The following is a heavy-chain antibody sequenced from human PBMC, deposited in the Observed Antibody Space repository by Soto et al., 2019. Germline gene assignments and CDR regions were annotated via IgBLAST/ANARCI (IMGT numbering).Heavy chain of an antibody. CDR3: ARGSGSYGDRGAFDI. Sequence: SVKVSCKASGGTFSSYTISWVRQAPGQGLEWMGRIIPILGIANYAQKFQGRVTITADKSTSTAYMELSSLRSEDTAVYYCARGSGSYGDRGAFDIWGQGTMVTVSS. J-gene: IGHJ3*02. D-gene: IGHD1-26*01. CDR1: GGTFSSYT. V-gene: IGHV1-69*02. CDR2: IIPILGIA.